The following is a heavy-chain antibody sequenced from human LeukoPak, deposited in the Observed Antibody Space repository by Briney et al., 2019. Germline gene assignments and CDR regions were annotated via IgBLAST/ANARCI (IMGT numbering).Heavy chain of an antibody. CDR2: INHSGST. Sequence: SETLSLTCAVYGGSFSGYYWSWIRQPPGEGLEWIGEINHSGSTNYNPSLKSRVTISVDTSKNQFSLKLSSVTAADTAVYYCARAGCSGGSCYFFDYWGQGTLVTVSS. CDR1: GGSFSGYY. D-gene: IGHD2-15*01. CDR3: ARAGCSGGSCYFFDY. J-gene: IGHJ4*02. V-gene: IGHV4-34*01.